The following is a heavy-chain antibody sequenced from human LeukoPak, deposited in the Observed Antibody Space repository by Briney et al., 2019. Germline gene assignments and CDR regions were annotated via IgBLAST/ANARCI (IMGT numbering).Heavy chain of an antibody. D-gene: IGHD6-13*01. V-gene: IGHV3-30-3*01. CDR2: ISYDGSNK. Sequence: RGSLRLSCAASGFTFSSYAMHWVRQAPGKGLEWVAVISYDGSNKYYADSVKGRFTISRDNSKNTLYLQMNSLRAEDTAVYYCAREQAAAGPFDYWGQGTLVTVSS. CDR3: AREQAAAGPFDY. J-gene: IGHJ4*02. CDR1: GFTFSSYA.